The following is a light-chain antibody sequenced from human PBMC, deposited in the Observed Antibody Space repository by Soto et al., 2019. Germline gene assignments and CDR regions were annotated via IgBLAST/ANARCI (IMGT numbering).Light chain of an antibody. CDR3: QQYHSYWT. J-gene: IGKJ1*01. V-gene: IGKV1-5*01. CDR2: DAP. Sequence: DFQMTQSPSTLSASLGDRVTITCRASQNIRSRLAWFQQKPGKAPKLLIYDAPSLERGFPQRFSGSGSGTEFTLIISSLQTDDVSTYYCQQYHSYWTFGQGTKGE. CDR1: QNIRSR.